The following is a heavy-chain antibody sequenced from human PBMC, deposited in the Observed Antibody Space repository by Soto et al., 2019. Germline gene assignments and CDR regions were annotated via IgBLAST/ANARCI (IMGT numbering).Heavy chain of an antibody. CDR2: INHSGST. J-gene: IGHJ6*02. V-gene: IGHV4-34*01. CDR3: ARVSRRSYYDSSGYYYRPHYYYGMDV. D-gene: IGHD3-22*01. CDR1: GGSFSGYY. Sequence: PSETLSLTCAVYGGSFSGYYWSGIRQPPGKGLEWIGEINHSGSTNYNPSLKSRVTISVDTSKNQFSLKLSSVTAADTAVYYCARVSRRSYYDSSGYYYRPHYYYGMDVWGQGTTVTVSS.